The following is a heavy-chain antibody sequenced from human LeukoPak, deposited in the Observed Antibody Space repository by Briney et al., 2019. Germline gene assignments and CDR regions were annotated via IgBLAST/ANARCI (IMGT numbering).Heavy chain of an antibody. J-gene: IGHJ4*02. CDR1: GYTFTSYD. CDR2: MNPNSGNT. V-gene: IGHV1-8*03. Sequence: GASVTVSCTASGYTFTSYDINWVRQATGQGLEWMGWMNPNSGNTGYAQKFQGRVTITRNTSISTAYMELSSLRSEDTAVYYCAINAAAGNYWGQGTLVTVSS. CDR3: AINAAAGNY. D-gene: IGHD6-13*01.